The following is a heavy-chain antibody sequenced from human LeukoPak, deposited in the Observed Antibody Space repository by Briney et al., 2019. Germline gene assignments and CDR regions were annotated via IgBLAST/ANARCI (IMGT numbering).Heavy chain of an antibody. Sequence: GASVKVSCKASGGTFSSYAISWVRQAPGQGLEWMGGIIPIFGTANYAQKFQGRVTFTADKSTSTAYMELSSLRSEDTAVYYCASLSVAGTYFDYWGQGTLVTVSS. CDR2: IIPIFGTA. V-gene: IGHV1-69*06. CDR3: ASLSVAGTYFDY. D-gene: IGHD6-19*01. CDR1: GGTFSSYA. J-gene: IGHJ4*02.